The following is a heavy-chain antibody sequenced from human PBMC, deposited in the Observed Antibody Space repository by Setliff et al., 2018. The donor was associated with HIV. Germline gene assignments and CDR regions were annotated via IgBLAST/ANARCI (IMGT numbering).Heavy chain of an antibody. CDR1: GFTFSSYS. CDR2: ISGNGGAI. Sequence: SLRLSCTASGFTFSSYSVNWVRQAPGKGLEWVAFISGNGGAINYADSVKGRFTISRDNAKNSMYLQMNSLRAEDTAVYYCARDSGGSYTPLDYWGHGTLVTVSS. D-gene: IGHD3-10*01. V-gene: IGHV3-48*01. J-gene: IGHJ4*01. CDR3: ARDSGGSYTPLDY.